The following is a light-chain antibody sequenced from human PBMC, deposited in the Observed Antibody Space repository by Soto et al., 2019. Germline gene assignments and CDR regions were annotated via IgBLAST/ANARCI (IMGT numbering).Light chain of an antibody. CDR3: QQDGSSPPIT. J-gene: IGKJ5*01. CDR2: GAS. Sequence: EIVLTQSPGTLSLSPGERATLSCRASHSVSSSYLAWYQQKPGQAPRLLIYGASSRATGIPDRFSGSGSGTDFTLTISRLEPEEFAVDYCQQDGSSPPITFGQGTRLEIK. CDR1: HSVSSSY. V-gene: IGKV3-20*01.